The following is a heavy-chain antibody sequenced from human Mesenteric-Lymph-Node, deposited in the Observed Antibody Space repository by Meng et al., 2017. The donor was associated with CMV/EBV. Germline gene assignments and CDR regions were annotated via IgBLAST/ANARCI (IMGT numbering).Heavy chain of an antibody. V-gene: IGHV3-7*01. CDR3: ARVRGGYCSSTSCYNAFDI. J-gene: IGHJ3*02. CDR2: IKQDGSEK. Sequence: ETLSLTCAASGFTFSSYWMSWVRQAPGKGLEWVANIKQDGSEKYYVDSVKGRFTISRDNAKNSLYLQMNSLRAEDTAVYYCARVRGGYCSSTSCYNAFDIWGQGTMVTVSS. CDR1: GFTFSSYW. D-gene: IGHD2-2*02.